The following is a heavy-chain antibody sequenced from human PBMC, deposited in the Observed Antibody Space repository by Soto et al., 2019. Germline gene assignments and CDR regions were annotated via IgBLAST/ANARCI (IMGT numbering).Heavy chain of an antibody. Sequence: QVQLQESGPGLVNPSETLSLTCSVSGGSVSSHYWSWVRKPAGKGLEWIGRIYISGNTKYNPSFKSRVTMSVDTSKNQVSLRLSSVTAADTAVYYCARELKPYNSGWYFTLSWGQGTLVTVSS. CDR1: GGSVSSHY. J-gene: IGHJ4*02. CDR2: IYISGNT. V-gene: IGHV4-4*07. D-gene: IGHD6-19*01. CDR3: ARELKPYNSGWYFTLS.